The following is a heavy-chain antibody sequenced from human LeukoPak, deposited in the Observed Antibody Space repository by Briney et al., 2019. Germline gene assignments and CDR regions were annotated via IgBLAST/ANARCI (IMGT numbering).Heavy chain of an antibody. J-gene: IGHJ4*02. D-gene: IGHD3-3*01. Sequence: ASVKVSCKASGYTFTGYYMHWVRQAPGQGLEWMGWIDPNSGGTNYAQKFQGRVTMTRDTSISTAYMELSRLRSDDTAVYYCARDPSYYDFWSGYSESYFDYWGQGTLVTVSS. V-gene: IGHV1-2*02. CDR1: GYTFTGYY. CDR3: ARDPSYYDFWSGYSESYFDY. CDR2: IDPNSGGT.